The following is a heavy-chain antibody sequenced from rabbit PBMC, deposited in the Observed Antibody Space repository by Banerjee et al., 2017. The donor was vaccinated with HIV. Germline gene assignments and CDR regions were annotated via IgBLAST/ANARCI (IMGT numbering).Heavy chain of an antibody. J-gene: IGHJ6*01. CDR3: ARDTSSSFSSYGMDL. CDR1: GFDFSNYG. CDR2: IEPIFGNT. D-gene: IGHD1-1*01. V-gene: IGHV1S47*01. Sequence: QEQLVESGGGLVQPGGSLKLSCKASGFDFSNYGVSWVRQAPGKGLEWIGYIEPIFGNTYYANWVNGRFTISSHNAQNTLYLQLSSLTAADTATYFCARDTSSSFSSYGMDLWAQAPSSPS.